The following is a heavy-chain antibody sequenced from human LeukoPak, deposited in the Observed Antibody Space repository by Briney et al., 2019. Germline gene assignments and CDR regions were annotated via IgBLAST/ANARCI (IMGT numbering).Heavy chain of an antibody. D-gene: IGHD3-9*01. CDR3: ARHDDILTGYPDY. Sequence: PSETLSLTCAVSGYSISSGYYWGWIRQPPGKGLEWIGSIYHSGSTYYNPSLKSRVTISVDTSKNQFSLKLSSVTAADTAVYYCARHDDILTGYPDYWGQGTLVTVSS. CDR2: IYHSGST. CDR1: GYSISSGYY. J-gene: IGHJ4*02. V-gene: IGHV4-38-2*01.